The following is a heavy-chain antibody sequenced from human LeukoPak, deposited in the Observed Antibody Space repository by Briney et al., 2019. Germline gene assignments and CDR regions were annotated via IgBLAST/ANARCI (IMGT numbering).Heavy chain of an antibody. CDR1: GYTFTGYY. CDR3: ARDANFVYDSSGYYPYDY. J-gene: IGHJ4*02. Sequence: ASVTVSCKASGYTFTGYYMHWVRQAPGQGLEWMGWINPNSGGTNYAQKLQGRVTMTTDTSTSTAYMELRSLRSDDTAVYYCARDANFVYDSSGYYPYDYWGQGTLVTVSS. CDR2: INPNSGGT. V-gene: IGHV1-2*02. D-gene: IGHD3-22*01.